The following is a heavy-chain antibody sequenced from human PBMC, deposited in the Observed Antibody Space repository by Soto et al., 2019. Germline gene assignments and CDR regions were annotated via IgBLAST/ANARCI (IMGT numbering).Heavy chain of an antibody. D-gene: IGHD3-22*01. J-gene: IGHJ5*02. CDR2: MNPNSGNT. CDR1: GYTFTSYD. Sequence: GASVEVSCKXSGYTFTSYDINWVRQATGQGLEWMGWMNPNSGNTGYAQKFQGRVTMTRNTSISTAYMELSSLRSEDTAVYYCARAKYYYDSSGYYYEAYWFDPWGQGTLVTVSS. V-gene: IGHV1-8*01. CDR3: ARAKYYYDSSGYYYEAYWFDP.